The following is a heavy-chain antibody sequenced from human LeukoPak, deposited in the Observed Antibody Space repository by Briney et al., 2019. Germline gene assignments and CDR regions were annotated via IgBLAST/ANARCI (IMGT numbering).Heavy chain of an antibody. V-gene: IGHV4-61*02. CDR1: GNSISSGDYY. CDR2: IYTSGST. D-gene: IGHD3-22*01. CDR3: ARASYSYDINGWVPFDY. Sequence: SQTLSLTCTVSGNSISSGDYYWSWIRQPAGKGLEWIGRIYTSGSTNYNPSLKSRVTISGDTSKNQFSLRLSSVTAADTAVYYCARASYSYDINGWVPFDYWGQGTLVTVSS. J-gene: IGHJ4*02.